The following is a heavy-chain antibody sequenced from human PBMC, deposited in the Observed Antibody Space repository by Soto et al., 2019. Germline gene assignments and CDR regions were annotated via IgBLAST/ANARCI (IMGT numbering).Heavy chain of an antibody. CDR1: GGSISSGGYY. CDR3: ARDRRGVPAAMRWFDP. J-gene: IGHJ5*02. V-gene: IGHV4-31*03. D-gene: IGHD2-2*01. CDR2: IYYSGST. Sequence: SETLSLTCTVSGGSISSGGYYWSWIRQHPGKGLEWIGYIYYSGSTYYNPSLKSRVTISVDTSKNQFSLKLSSVTAADTAVYYCARDRRGVPAAMRWFDPWGKGTLVTVSS.